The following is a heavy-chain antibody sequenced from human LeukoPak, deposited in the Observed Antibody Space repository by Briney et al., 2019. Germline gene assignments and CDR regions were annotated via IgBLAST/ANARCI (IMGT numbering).Heavy chain of an antibody. CDR3: ARHSDDFWSGRYYFDY. CDR2: IYYSGST. D-gene: IGHD3-3*01. CDR1: GGSVSSGSYY. Sequence: SETLSLTCTVSGGSVSSGSYYWSWIRQTPGKGLEWIGYIYYSGSTNYNPSLKSRVTIALATSKSQFSLKLRSVTAADTAVYYCARHSDDFWSGRYYFDYWGQGTLVTVSS. V-gene: IGHV4-61*01. J-gene: IGHJ4*02.